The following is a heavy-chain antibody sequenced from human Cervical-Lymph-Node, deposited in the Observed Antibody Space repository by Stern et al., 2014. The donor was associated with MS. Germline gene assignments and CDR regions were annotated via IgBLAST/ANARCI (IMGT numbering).Heavy chain of an antibody. CDR3: ARLVNFNYFDP. CDR1: GYTFAFYW. V-gene: IGHV5-51*01. D-gene: IGHD3-22*01. J-gene: IGHJ5*02. Sequence: EVQLVESGAEVKKPGASVKISCKGSGYTFAFYWIAWVRQMPGKGLEWMGVIYPGDSKTTYSPSFEGQVTFSADESISTAYLHWNSLKASDTAIYYCARLVNFNYFDPWGQGTLVTVSS. CDR2: IYPGDSKT.